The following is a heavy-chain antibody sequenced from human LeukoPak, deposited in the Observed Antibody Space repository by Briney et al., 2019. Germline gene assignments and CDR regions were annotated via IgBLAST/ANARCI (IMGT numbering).Heavy chain of an antibody. CDR1: GYSISSGYY. D-gene: IGHD1-26*01. V-gene: IGHV4-38-2*02. CDR2: IYHSGST. CDR3: ARVAVGATLDY. J-gene: IGHJ4*02. Sequence: SETLSLTCTVSGYSISSGYYWGWIRQPPGKGLEWIGSIYHSGSTYYNPSLKSRVTISVDRSKNQFSLKLSSVTAADTAVYYCARVAVGATLDYWGQGTLVTVSS.